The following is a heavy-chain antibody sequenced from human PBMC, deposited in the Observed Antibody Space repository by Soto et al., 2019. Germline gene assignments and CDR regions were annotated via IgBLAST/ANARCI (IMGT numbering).Heavy chain of an antibody. J-gene: IGHJ4*02. CDR1: GGSMSTYY. CDR2: IYDSGTT. CDR3: ARSFTYGAQRFDY. D-gene: IGHD3-10*01. Sequence: SETLSLTCSVSGGSMSTYYWTWIRQPPGKGLEWIGYIYDSGTTNYNPSLKSRVAISVDTSKNQFSLKLSSVTAADTAIYYCARSFTYGAQRFDYWGQGALVTVSS. V-gene: IGHV4-59*01.